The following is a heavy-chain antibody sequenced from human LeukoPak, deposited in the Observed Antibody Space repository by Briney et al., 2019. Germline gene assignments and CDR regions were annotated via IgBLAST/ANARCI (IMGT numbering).Heavy chain of an antibody. D-gene: IGHD3-22*01. CDR1: GFTFSSYW. J-gene: IGHJ4*02. Sequence: PGGSLRLSCAASGFTFSSYWMSWVRQAPGKGLEWVANIKQDGSEKYYVDSVKGRFTISRDNAKNSLYLQMNSLRAEDTAVYYCARVRTDYYDSSGYYDFDYWGQGTLVTVSS. CDR2: IKQDGSEK. CDR3: ARVRTDYYDSSGYYDFDY. V-gene: IGHV3-7*01.